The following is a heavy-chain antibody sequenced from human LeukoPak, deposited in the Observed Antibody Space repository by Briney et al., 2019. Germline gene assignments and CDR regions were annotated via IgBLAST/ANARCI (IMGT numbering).Heavy chain of an antibody. J-gene: IGHJ4*02. CDR1: GESIGFSS. D-gene: IGHD3-10*01. CDR2: IDERAGA. Sequence: PSETLSLTCAVYGESIGFSSWKRFRQSPGKGLQWIGEIDERAGAKYNPSLKTQITLSMDTSKGQVSLKLDSVTAADTAVYYCGIFYDGSMDWGRGTLVTVSS. V-gene: IGHV4-34*06. CDR3: GIFYDGSMD.